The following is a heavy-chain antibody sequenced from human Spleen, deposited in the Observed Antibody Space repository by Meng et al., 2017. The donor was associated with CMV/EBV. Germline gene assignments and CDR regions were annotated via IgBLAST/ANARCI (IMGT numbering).Heavy chain of an antibody. CDR3: AKDIAMFRGVIITSLIDY. J-gene: IGHJ4*02. CDR2: IRYDGNNK. Sequence: GESLKISCIVSGVTFSSNGMHWVRQAPGKGLEWVAFIRYDGNNKYYADSVKGRFTISRDNSKNTLYLQMNSLRAEDTAVYYCAKDIAMFRGVIITSLIDYWGQGTLVTVSS. CDR1: GVTFSSNG. V-gene: IGHV3-30*02. D-gene: IGHD3-10*01.